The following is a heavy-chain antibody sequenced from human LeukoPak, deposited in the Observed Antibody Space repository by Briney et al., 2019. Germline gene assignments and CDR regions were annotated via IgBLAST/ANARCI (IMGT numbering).Heavy chain of an antibody. CDR3: ARGSSITANTGVFDL. D-gene: IGHD1-7*01. CDR2: LYSGHNT. V-gene: IGHV3-53*01. Sequence: AWSLRLSWETPGFTVSTNYMSWVRQAPGKGLAWVSVLYSGHNTHYADSVKGRFTISRDNSKNTLYLQMNSLRAEDTAVYFCARGSSITANTGVFDLWGQGTLVTVSS. CDR1: GFTVSTNY. J-gene: IGHJ5*02.